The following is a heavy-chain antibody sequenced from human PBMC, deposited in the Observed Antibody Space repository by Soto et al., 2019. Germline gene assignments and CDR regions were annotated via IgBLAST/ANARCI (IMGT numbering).Heavy chain of an antibody. CDR1: GFTFSSYS. D-gene: IGHD5-18*01. J-gene: IGHJ6*02. CDR2: ISSSSSYI. CDR3: ARVATIQLPQGHYYGMDV. Sequence: PGGSLRLSCAASGFTFSSYSMNWVRQAPGKGLEWVSSISSSSSYIYYADSVKGRFTISRDNAKNSLYLQMNSLRAEDTAVYYCARVATIQLPQGHYYGMDVWGQGTTVTVSS. V-gene: IGHV3-21*01.